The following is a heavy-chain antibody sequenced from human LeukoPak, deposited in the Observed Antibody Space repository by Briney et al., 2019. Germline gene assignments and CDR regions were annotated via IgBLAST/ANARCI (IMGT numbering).Heavy chain of an antibody. V-gene: IGHV4-39*01. Sequence: PSETLSLTCTVSGDSISSSSYYWAWIRQPPGKGLGWIGSIYYSGSTHYNPSLESRVTMPVDTSKNQLSLKLTSVTAADAAVYYCARQRAYYGSGSYYSGFDYWGQGALITVSS. CDR3: ARQRAYYGSGSYYSGFDY. CDR2: IYYSGST. CDR1: GDSISSSSYY. J-gene: IGHJ4*02. D-gene: IGHD3-10*01.